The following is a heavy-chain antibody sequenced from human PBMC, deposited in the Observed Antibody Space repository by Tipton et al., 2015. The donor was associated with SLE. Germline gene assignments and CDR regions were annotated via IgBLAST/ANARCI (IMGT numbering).Heavy chain of an antibody. D-gene: IGHD7-27*01. CDR3: ARTGEGFDY. CDR2: ISYDGSNK. V-gene: IGHV3-30-3*01. J-gene: IGHJ4*02. Sequence: RSLRLSCAASGFTFSSYAMHWVRQAPGKGLEWVAVISYDGSNKYYADSVKGRFTISRDNSKNTLYLQMNSLRAEDTAVYYCARTGEGFDYWGQGTLVTVSS. CDR1: GFTFSSYA.